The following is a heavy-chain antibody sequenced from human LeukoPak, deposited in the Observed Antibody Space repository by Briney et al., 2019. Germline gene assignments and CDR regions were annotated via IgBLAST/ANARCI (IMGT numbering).Heavy chain of an antibody. J-gene: IGHJ4*02. CDR1: GFTFSSYS. Sequence: GGSLRLSCAASGFTFSSYSMNWVRQAPGKGLEWVSSISSSSSYIYYADSVKGRFTISRDNAKNSLYLQMNSLRAEDTAVYYCARDLYDFWSGYSYYFDYWGQGTLVTVSS. CDR2: ISSSSSYI. D-gene: IGHD3-3*01. V-gene: IGHV3-21*01. CDR3: ARDLYDFWSGYSYYFDY.